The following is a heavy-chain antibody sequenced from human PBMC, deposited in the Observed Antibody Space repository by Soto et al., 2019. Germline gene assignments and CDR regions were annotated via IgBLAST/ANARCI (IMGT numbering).Heavy chain of an antibody. J-gene: IGHJ3*02. CDR1: GYTFTSYG. Sequence: QVQLVQSGAEVKKPGASVKVSCKASGYTFTSYGISWVRQAPGQGLEWMGWISAYNGNTNYAQKLQGRVTMTTDTSTSTAYMELRSLRSDDTAVYYCARDRRDIVATTFWAFDIWGQGTMVTVSS. CDR3: ARDRRDIVATTFWAFDI. D-gene: IGHD5-12*01. V-gene: IGHV1-18*01. CDR2: ISAYNGNT.